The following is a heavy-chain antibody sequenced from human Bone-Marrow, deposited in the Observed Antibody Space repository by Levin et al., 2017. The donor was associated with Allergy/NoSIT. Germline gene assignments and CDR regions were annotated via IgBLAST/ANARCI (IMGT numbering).Heavy chain of an antibody. CDR2: IYYSGST. Sequence: SQTLSLTCTVSGGSISSYYWSWIRQPPGKGLEWIGYIYYSGSTNYNPSLKSRVTISVDTSKNQFSLKLSSVTAADTAVYYCARRAPYITMIAPGAFDIWGQGTMVTVSS. CDR3: ARRAPYITMIAPGAFDI. CDR1: GGSISSYY. V-gene: IGHV4-59*08. D-gene: IGHD3-22*01. J-gene: IGHJ3*02.